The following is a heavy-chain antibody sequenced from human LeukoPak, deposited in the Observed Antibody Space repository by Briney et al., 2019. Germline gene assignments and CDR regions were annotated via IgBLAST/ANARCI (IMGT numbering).Heavy chain of an antibody. CDR3: ARDLRGRQLERPIDY. D-gene: IGHD1-1*01. J-gene: IGHJ4*02. Sequence: GASLKVSCKASGYTFTGYYMNWVRQAPGQGLEWMGWINPHSGDTNYAQKFQGRVTMTRDTSISTAYMELSTLRSDYTALYYCARDLRGRQLERPIDYWGQGTLVTVSS. CDR2: INPHSGDT. V-gene: IGHV1-2*02. CDR1: GYTFTGYY.